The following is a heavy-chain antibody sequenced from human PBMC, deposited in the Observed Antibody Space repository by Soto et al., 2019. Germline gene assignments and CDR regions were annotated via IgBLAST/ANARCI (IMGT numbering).Heavy chain of an antibody. J-gene: IGHJ4*02. Sequence: SGPTLVNPTQTLPLTCTFSGFSLSTSGMGVSWIRQPPGKALEWLALIDWDDDKYYNTSLKTRLTISKDTSKNQVVLTMTNMDPVDTATYYCARGVGDLLWKARPYYFDYWGQGTLVTVSS. D-gene: IGHD3-10*01. CDR2: IDWDDDK. V-gene: IGHV2-70*01. CDR1: GFSLSTSGMG. CDR3: ARGVGDLLWKARPYYFDY.